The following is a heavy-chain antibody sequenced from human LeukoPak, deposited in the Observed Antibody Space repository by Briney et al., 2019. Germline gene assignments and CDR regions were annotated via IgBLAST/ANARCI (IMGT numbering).Heavy chain of an antibody. J-gene: IGHJ4*02. V-gene: IGHV3-7*01. CDR2: IKQDGSEK. Sequence: GGSLRLSCAASGFTFSTYWMSWVRQAPGKGLEWVANIKQDGSEKYYVDSVKGRFTMSRDNAKNSLYLQMNSLRAEDTAVYYCARVQWELRGVGSYFEYWGQGALVTVSS. D-gene: IGHD1-26*01. CDR1: GFTFSTYW. CDR3: ARVQWELRGVGSYFEY.